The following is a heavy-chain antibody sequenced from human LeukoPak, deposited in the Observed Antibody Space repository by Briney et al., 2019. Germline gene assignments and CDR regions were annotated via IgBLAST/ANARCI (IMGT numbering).Heavy chain of an antibody. CDR3: ARTASGITGTRPFDY. D-gene: IGHD1-20*01. J-gene: IGHJ4*02. CDR2: ISYDGSNK. V-gene: IGHV3-30-3*01. Sequence: GGSLRLSCAASGFTFSSYAMHWVRQAPGKGLEWVAVISYDGSNKYYADSVKGRFTISRDNAKNSLYLQMNSLRAEDTAVYYCARTASGITGTRPFDYWGQGTLVTVSS. CDR1: GFTFSSYA.